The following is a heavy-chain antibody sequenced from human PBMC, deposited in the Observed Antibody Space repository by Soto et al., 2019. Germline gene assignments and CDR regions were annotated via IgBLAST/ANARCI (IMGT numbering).Heavy chain of an antibody. CDR1: GYTXTSYY. CDR3: ARVLADITIFGVVTGPHYYYGMDV. D-gene: IGHD3-3*01. J-gene: IGHJ6*02. V-gene: IGHV1-46*01. CDR2: INPSGGST. Sequence: ASVKVSCKASGYTXTSYYMHWVRQAPGQGLERMGIINPSGGSTSYAQKFQGRVTMTRDTSTSTVYMELSSLRSEDTAVYYCARVLADITIFGVVTGPHYYYGMDVWGQGTTVTVSS.